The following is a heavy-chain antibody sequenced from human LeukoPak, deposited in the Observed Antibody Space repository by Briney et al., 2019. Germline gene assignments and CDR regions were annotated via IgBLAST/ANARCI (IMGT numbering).Heavy chain of an antibody. CDR1: GYTFTDYY. Sequence: ASVKISCKASGYTFTDYYMHWVQQAPGKGLEWMGRVDPEDGETIYAEKFQGGVTITADTSTDTAYMELSSLRSEDTAVYYCATDVVAPSFDAFDTWGQGTMVTVSS. J-gene: IGHJ3*02. D-gene: IGHD2-2*01. V-gene: IGHV1-69-2*01. CDR3: ATDVVAPSFDAFDT. CDR2: VDPEDGET.